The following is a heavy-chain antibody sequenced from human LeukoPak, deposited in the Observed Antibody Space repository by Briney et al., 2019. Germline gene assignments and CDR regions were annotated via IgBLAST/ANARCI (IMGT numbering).Heavy chain of an antibody. CDR2: IYPGNSDT. CDR1: GYRFTSYW. CDR3: ASNYDTNGYFAFDI. J-gene: IGHJ3*02. V-gene: IGHV5-51*01. D-gene: IGHD3-22*01. Sequence: GESLKISCKGSGYRFTSYWIGWVRPMPGKGLEWRAIIYPGNSDTKYSPSFQGQVTISADNSSSTAYLQLSTLKDSDTAMFYCASNYDTNGYFAFDIWGQGTMVTVSS.